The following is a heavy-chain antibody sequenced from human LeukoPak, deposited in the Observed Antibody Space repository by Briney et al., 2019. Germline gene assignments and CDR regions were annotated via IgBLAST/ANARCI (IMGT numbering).Heavy chain of an antibody. Sequence: SETLSLTCTVSGGSISSSSYYWGWIRQPPGKGLEWIGSIYYSGSTYYNPSLKSRVTISVDTSKNQFSLKLSSVTAADTAVYYCARADEWLEFDYWGQGTLVTVSS. CDR3: ARADEWLEFDY. J-gene: IGHJ4*02. CDR2: IYYSGST. CDR1: GGSISSSSYY. D-gene: IGHD6-19*01. V-gene: IGHV4-39*07.